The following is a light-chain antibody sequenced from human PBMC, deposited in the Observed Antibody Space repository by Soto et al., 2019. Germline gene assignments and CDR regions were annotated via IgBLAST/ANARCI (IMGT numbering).Light chain of an antibody. V-gene: IGKV3-15*01. J-gene: IGKJ2*01. CDR3: HQYNSWPPGT. CDR2: DAS. CDR1: QSISRS. Sequence: EIVWPQSPAILSVSPGERATLSCRASQSISRSLAWYQQKPGQAPRLLISDASTRATGIPARFSGSGSGTEFTLTISSLQSEDFALYYCHQYNSWPPGTLGQGTKVDIK.